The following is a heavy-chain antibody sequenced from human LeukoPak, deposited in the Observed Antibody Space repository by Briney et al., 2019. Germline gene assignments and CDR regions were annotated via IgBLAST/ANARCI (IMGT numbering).Heavy chain of an antibody. CDR2: ISYDGSNS. V-gene: IGHV3-30*03. D-gene: IGHD3-3*01. CDR1: GFTFSDYG. J-gene: IGHJ4*02. Sequence: GRSLRLSCTVSGFTFSDYGMHWVRQAPGKGLEWVAVISYDGSNSYYADSVKGRFTISRDDSKNTLYLQMNTLRAEDTAVYYCARGTTVFGVPTFDYWGQGTLVTVSS. CDR3: ARGTTVFGVPTFDY.